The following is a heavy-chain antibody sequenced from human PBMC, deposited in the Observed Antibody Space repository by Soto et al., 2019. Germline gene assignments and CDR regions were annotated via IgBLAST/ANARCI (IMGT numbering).Heavy chain of an antibody. J-gene: IGHJ4*02. Sequence: QVQLQQWGAGLLKPSETLSLTCDVYGGSFSTNYWRWIRQPPGKGLEWIGEINHSGSTNYNPSLKSRVTISVDTSKNQFSLKMNSVTAADTAVYYCARDGDGYNYLDYWGQGTLVTVSS. CDR1: GGSFSTNY. CDR3: ARDGDGYNYLDY. D-gene: IGHD5-12*01. V-gene: IGHV4-34*01. CDR2: INHSGST.